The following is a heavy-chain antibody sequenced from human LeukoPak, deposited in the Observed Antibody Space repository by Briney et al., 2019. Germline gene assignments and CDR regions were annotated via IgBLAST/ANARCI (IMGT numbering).Heavy chain of an antibody. CDR2: IYYSGST. CDR3: ARKIAPGAPFDP. V-gene: IGHV4-39*01. D-gene: IGHD2-21*01. J-gene: IGHJ5*02. Sequence: NPSETLSLTCTVSGGSISSSSYYWGWIRQPPGKGLEWIGSIYYSGSTYYNPSLKSRVTISVDTSKNQFSLKLSSVTAADPAVYYCARKIAPGAPFDPWGQGTLVPVPS. CDR1: GGSISSSSYY.